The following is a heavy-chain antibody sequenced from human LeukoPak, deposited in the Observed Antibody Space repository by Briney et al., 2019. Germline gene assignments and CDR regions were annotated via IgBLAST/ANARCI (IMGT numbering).Heavy chain of an antibody. CDR1: GFTFTIYW. Sequence: GGSLRLSCAASGFTFTIYWMSRVRQAPGKGLEWVANINQDGSEKYYVDSVKGRFTISRDNAKNSLYLQMNSLRAEDTAVFYCARGVGGADYWGQGTLVTVSS. CDR2: INQDGSEK. V-gene: IGHV3-7*01. D-gene: IGHD2-21*01. CDR3: ARGVGGADY. J-gene: IGHJ4*02.